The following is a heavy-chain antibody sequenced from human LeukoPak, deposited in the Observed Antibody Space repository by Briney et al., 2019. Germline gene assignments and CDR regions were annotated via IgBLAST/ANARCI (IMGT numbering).Heavy chain of an antibody. D-gene: IGHD3-22*01. Sequence: TGGSLRLSCAASGFTFSNYNMNWVRQAPGKGLEWVSYISRSRSTVYYADSVKGRFTISRDNAKNSLYLQMNSLRAEDTAVYYRARDSPSSGYYYGAFDIWGQGTVVTVSS. CDR1: GFTFSNYN. CDR3: ARDSPSSGYYYGAFDI. V-gene: IGHV3-48*04. J-gene: IGHJ3*02. CDR2: ISRSRSTV.